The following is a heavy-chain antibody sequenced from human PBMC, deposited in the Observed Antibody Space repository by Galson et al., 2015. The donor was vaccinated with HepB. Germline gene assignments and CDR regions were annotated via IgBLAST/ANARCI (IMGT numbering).Heavy chain of an antibody. Sequence: QSGAEVKKPGESLRISCKGSGYSFTSYWISWVRQMPGKGLQWMGRIDPSDSYTNYSPSFQGHVSISADKSISTAYLQWSSLRASDTAIYYCARGSWSGSKDVRAWYFDLWGRGTLVTVSS. D-gene: IGHD3-3*01. CDR2: IDPSDSYT. V-gene: IGHV5-10-1*01. CDR1: GYSFTSYW. CDR3: ARGSWSGSKDVRAWYFDL. J-gene: IGHJ2*01.